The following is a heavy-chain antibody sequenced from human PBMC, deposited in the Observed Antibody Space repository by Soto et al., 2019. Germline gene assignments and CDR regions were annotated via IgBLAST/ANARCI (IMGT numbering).Heavy chain of an antibody. J-gene: IGHJ6*02. CDR1: GYTFSDFD. CDR3: ARGTPFNCAGFDG. V-gene: IGHV1-8*01. CDR2: MNAKSGDT. D-gene: IGHD2-15*01. Sequence: QAHLEQSGAEVKRPGASVKVSCKASGYTFSDFDINWLRQASGQGPEWMVWMNAKSGDTFFAQRFYGNFNMTWDSSLSMDYLQVGSLPSDETAMYYCARGTPFNCAGFDGWGPGTTVADAS.